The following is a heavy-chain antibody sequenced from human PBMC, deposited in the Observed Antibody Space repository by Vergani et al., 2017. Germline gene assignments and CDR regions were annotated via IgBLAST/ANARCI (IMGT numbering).Heavy chain of an antibody. V-gene: IGHV3-23*04. CDR2: ISDTGGGT. Sequence: VHLVESGGGVVQPGRSLRLSCAASGFTFGSFGMHWVRQAPGKGLEWVSAISDTGGGTWYAASVKGRFTISRDNFKDTVNLHMNSLRAEDTAIYYCARDKFFPKDVFDFWGQGTLVTVSS. CDR3: ARDKFFPKDVFDF. J-gene: IGHJ3*01. CDR1: GFTFGSFG.